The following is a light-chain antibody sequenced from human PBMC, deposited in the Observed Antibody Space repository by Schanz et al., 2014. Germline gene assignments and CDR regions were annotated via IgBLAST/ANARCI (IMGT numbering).Light chain of an antibody. CDR3: QQYDNWWT. CDR2: DSS. CDR1: QSLGRY. Sequence: EIVLTQSPATLSLSPGERATLSCRASQSLGRYLAWYQQKPGQAPRLLIYDSSNRATGIPARFSGSGSGTDFTLTISSLQSEDFVVYYCQQYDNWWTFGPGTKVEIK. V-gene: IGKV3-11*01. J-gene: IGKJ1*01.